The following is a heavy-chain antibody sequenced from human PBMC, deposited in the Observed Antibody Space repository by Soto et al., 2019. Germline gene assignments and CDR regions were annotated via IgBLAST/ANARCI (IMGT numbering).Heavy chain of an antibody. V-gene: IGHV3-23*01. J-gene: IGHJ4*02. CDR3: AKDPKQWLSYFDY. Sequence: PVGSLRLSCAASGFTFSGYAMSWVRQAPGKGLEWVSAISDSGGSTYYADSVKGRFTISRDNSKNTLYLQMNSLRAEDTAVYYCAKDPKQWLSYFDYWGQGTLVTSPQ. CDR1: GFTFSGYA. CDR2: ISDSGGST. D-gene: IGHD6-19*01.